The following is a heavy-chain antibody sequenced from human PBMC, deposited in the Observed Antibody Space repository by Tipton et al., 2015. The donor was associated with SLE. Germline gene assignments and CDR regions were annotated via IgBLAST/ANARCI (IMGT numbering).Heavy chain of an antibody. D-gene: IGHD1-14*01. V-gene: IGHV4-31*03. CDR2: IYHTGST. J-gene: IGHJ4*02. Sequence: TLSLTCTVSGDSFSSGSSYWSWIRQHPGKGLEWIGYIYHTGSTYYNPSLESRLTISIDTSKNQFSLRLTSMTPADTALYYCARARRTTSSHFDYWGQGTLVTVSS. CDR3: ARARRTTSSHFDY. CDR1: GDSFSSGSSY.